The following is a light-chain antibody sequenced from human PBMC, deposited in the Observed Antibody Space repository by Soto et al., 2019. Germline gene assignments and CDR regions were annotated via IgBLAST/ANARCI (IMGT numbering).Light chain of an antibody. Sequence: DIQMTQSPSSLSASVGDRVTITCRASQSISNYLNWYQQKPGKAPKLLIYAASSLQSGVPSRFSGSGSGTDFTLTISSLQPEDFATYYCQQSYSNPWTFGQGTKV. CDR1: QSISNY. V-gene: IGKV1-39*01. J-gene: IGKJ1*01. CDR2: AAS. CDR3: QQSYSNPWT.